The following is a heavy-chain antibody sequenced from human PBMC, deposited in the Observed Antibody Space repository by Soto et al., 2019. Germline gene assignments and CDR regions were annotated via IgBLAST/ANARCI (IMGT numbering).Heavy chain of an antibody. Sequence: QVQLVESGGGVVQPGRSLRLSCAASGFTFSSYAMHWVRQAPGKGLEWVAVISYDGSNKDYADSVKGRFTISRDNSKNTLYLQMNSLRAEDTAVYYCARGSHLADILTGSDYWGQGTLVTVSS. J-gene: IGHJ4*02. CDR3: ARGSHLADILTGSDY. D-gene: IGHD3-9*01. V-gene: IGHV3-30-3*01. CDR1: GFTFSSYA. CDR2: ISYDGSNK.